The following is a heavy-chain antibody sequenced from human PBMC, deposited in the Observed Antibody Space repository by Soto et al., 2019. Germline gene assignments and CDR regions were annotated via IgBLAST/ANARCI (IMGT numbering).Heavy chain of an antibody. D-gene: IGHD3-10*01. CDR3: AGGLVWFGELLATTPFDY. Sequence: GESLKISCKGSGYSFTSYWISWVRQMPGKGLEWMGRIDPSDSYTNYSPSFQGHVTISADKSISTAYLQWSSLKASDTAMYYCAGGLVWFGELLATTPFDYWGQGTLVTVSS. V-gene: IGHV5-10-1*01. CDR2: IDPSDSYT. CDR1: GYSFTSYW. J-gene: IGHJ4*02.